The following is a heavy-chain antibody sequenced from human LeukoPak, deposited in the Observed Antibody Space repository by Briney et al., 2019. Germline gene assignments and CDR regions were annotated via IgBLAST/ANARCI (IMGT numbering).Heavy chain of an antibody. Sequence: PSETLSLTCTVSSGSISTSNYYWGWVRQPPGTALEWIGNIFYSGSTYYSPSLKSRVTISLDTSRNQFSLKLNSVTAADTAVYYCARGADYYGSGSYYNVLDYWGQGTLVTVSS. J-gene: IGHJ4*02. CDR1: SGSISTSNYY. V-gene: IGHV4-39*07. CDR2: IFYSGST. D-gene: IGHD3-10*01. CDR3: ARGADYYGSGSYYNVLDY.